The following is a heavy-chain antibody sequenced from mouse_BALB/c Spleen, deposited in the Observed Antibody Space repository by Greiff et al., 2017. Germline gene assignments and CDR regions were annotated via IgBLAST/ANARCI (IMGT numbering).Heavy chain of an antibody. CDR3: ARGTTHFDY. D-gene: IGHD3-3*01. J-gene: IGHJ2*01. Sequence: VKVVESGPGLVQPSQSLSITCTVSGFSLTSYGVHWVRQSPGKGLEWLGVIWSGGSTDYNAAFISRLSISKDNSKSQVFFKMNSLQANDTAIYYCARGTTHFDYWGQGTTLTVSS. CDR1: GFSLTSYG. V-gene: IGHV2-2*02. CDR2: IWSGGST.